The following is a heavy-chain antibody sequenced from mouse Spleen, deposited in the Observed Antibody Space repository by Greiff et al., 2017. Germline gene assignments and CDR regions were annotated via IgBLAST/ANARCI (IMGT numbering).Heavy chain of an antibody. D-gene: IGHD2-14*01. V-gene: IGHV1-82*01. J-gene: IGHJ1*01. Sequence: QVQLKQSGPELVKPGASVKISCKASGYAFSSSWMNWVKQRPGKGLEWIGRIYPGDGDTNYNGKFKGKATLTADKSSSTAYMQLSSLTSEDSAVYFCARHYRYDVGWYFDVWGAGTTVTVSS. CDR2: IYPGDGDT. CDR3: ARHYRYDVGWYFDV. CDR1: GYAFSSSW.